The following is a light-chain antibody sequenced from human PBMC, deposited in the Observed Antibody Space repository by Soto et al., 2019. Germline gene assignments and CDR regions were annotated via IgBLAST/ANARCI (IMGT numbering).Light chain of an antibody. CDR3: SSYTSSSTVV. Sequence: QSVLTQPASVSGSPGQSITISCTGTSSDVGGYNYVSWYQHHPGKAPKLMIYDVSNRPSGVSNRFSGSKSGNTASLTISGLHAEDEADYYCSSYTSSSTVVFGGGTKLTVL. CDR2: DVS. CDR1: SSDVGGYNY. V-gene: IGLV2-14*03. J-gene: IGLJ2*01.